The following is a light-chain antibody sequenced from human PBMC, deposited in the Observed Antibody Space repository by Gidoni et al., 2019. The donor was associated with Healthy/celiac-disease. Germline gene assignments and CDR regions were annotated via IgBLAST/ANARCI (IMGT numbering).Light chain of an antibody. Sequence: QSVLTQPPSVSGAPGQRVTISCTGSSSNIGAGYDVHWYQQLPGTAPKLLIYGNSNRPSGFPDRFSGSKSCTSASLAITGLQAEDEADYYCQSYDSSLSGFNWVFGGGTKLTVL. J-gene: IGLJ3*02. V-gene: IGLV1-40*01. CDR1: SSNIGAGYD. CDR3: QSYDSSLSGFNWV. CDR2: GNS.